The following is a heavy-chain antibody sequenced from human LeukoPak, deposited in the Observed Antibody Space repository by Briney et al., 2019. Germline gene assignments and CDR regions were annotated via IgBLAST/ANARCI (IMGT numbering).Heavy chain of an antibody. CDR2: INHSGST. CDR1: GGSFSGYY. CDR3: RSSGFTFDY. V-gene: IGHV4-34*01. Sequence: PSETLSLTCAVYGGSFSGYYWSWIRQPPGKGLEWIGEINHSGSTNYNPSLKSRVTISVDTSKNQFSPKLSSVTAADTAVYYCRSSGFTFDYWGQGTLVTVSS. D-gene: IGHD6-19*01. J-gene: IGHJ4*02.